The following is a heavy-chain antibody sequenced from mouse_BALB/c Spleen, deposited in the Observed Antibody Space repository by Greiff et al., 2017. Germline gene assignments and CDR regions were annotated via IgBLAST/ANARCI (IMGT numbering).Heavy chain of an antibody. D-gene: IGHD2-3*01. Sequence: EVQRVESGGGLVQPGGSLRLSCATSGFTFTDYYMSWVRQPPGKALEWLGFIRNKANGYTTEYSASVKGRFTISRDNSQSILYLQMNTLRAEDSATYYCARDSDGYYGYFDVWGAGTTVTVSS. CDR2: IRNKANGYTT. V-gene: IGHV7-3*02. CDR3: ARDSDGYYGYFDV. CDR1: GFTFTDYY. J-gene: IGHJ1*01.